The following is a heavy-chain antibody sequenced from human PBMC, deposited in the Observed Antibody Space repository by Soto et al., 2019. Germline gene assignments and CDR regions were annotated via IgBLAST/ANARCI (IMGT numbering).Heavy chain of an antibody. CDR2: INNSGGST. V-gene: IGHV3-23*01. J-gene: IGHJ4*02. CDR3: ARSSTTWDLRGDY. CDR1: GFTFSSYA. D-gene: IGHD1-26*01. Sequence: GGSLRLSCAASGFTFSSYAMSWVRQAPGKGLEWVSGINNSGGSTYHADSVKGRFTTSRDNSKNTLYLQMNSLRAEDTAVYFCARSSTTWDLRGDYWGQGTLVTVSS.